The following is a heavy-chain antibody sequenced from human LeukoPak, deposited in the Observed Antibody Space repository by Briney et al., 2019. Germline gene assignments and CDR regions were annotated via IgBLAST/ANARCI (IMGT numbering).Heavy chain of an antibody. D-gene: IGHD3-22*01. Sequence: GGSLRLSCAASGFTFTDYGMHCVRQAPGKGLEWVADISYDGSNKYYADSVKGRFTISRDNSKNTLYLQMNSLRAEDTAVYYCATDYYYDSSGYSHLFDYWGQGTLVTVSS. CDR2: ISYDGSNK. V-gene: IGHV3-30*03. J-gene: IGHJ4*02. CDR3: ATDYYYDSSGYSHLFDY. CDR1: GFTFTDYG.